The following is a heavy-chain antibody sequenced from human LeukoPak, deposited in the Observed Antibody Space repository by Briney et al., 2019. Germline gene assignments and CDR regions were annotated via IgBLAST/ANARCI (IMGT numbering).Heavy chain of an antibody. J-gene: IGHJ4*02. CDR1: GGSFSGYY. D-gene: IGHD1-20*01. V-gene: IGHV4-34*01. Sequence: KPSETLSLTCAVYGGSFSGYYWSWIRQPPGKGLEWIGEINHSGSTNYNPSLKSRVTISVDTSKNQFSLKLSSVTAADTAVYYCARGLLITGTNSRLQPFDYWGQGTLVTVSS. CDR2: INHSGST. CDR3: ARGLLITGTNSRLQPFDY.